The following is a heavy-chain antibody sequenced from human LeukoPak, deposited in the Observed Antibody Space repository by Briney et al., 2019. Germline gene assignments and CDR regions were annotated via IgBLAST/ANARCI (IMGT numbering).Heavy chain of an antibody. Sequence: PGGSLRLSCAASGFTFSSYAMSWVRQAPGKGLEWVSAISGSGGSTYYADSVKGRFTISRDNSKNTLYLQMNSLRAEDTAVYYCAKAQRPNSGYLDFLVDYWGQGTLVTVSS. CDR1: GFTFSSYA. CDR2: ISGSGGST. CDR3: AKAQRPNSGYLDFLVDY. D-gene: IGHD5-12*01. J-gene: IGHJ4*02. V-gene: IGHV3-23*01.